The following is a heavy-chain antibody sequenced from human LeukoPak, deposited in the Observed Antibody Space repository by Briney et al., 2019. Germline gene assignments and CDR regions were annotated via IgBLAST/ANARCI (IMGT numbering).Heavy chain of an antibody. D-gene: IGHD3-9*01. CDR2: IRYDGSNK. CDR1: GFTFSSYG. V-gene: IGHV3-30*02. CDR3: AKDGWNYDILTGYFDY. J-gene: IGHJ4*02. Sequence: PGGSLRLSCAASGFTFSSYGMHWVRQAPGKGLEWVAFIRYDGSNKYYADSVKGRFTISRDNSKNTLYLQMNSLRAEDTAVYYCAKDGWNYDILTGYFDYWGQGTLVTVSS.